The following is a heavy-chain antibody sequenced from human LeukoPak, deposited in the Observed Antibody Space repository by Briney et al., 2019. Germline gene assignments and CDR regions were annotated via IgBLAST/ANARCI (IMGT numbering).Heavy chain of an antibody. V-gene: IGHV3-48*03. Sequence: PGGSLRLSCAASGFSFSSYPINWVRQAPGKGLEWVSHISSNGNTEYYLDSVRLRFTMSRDNAKNLLFLQLDSLRAEDTAVYYCARDTLNGPFVTSLDYWGQGALVTVSS. D-gene: IGHD3-9*01. CDR3: ARDTLNGPFVTSLDY. CDR2: ISSNGNTE. J-gene: IGHJ4*02. CDR1: GFSFSSYP.